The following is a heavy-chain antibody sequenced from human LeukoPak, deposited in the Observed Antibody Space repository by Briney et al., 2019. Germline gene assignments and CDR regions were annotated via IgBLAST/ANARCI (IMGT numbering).Heavy chain of an antibody. CDR3: ARKYYDSSGYYIDQFYFDY. CDR2: INHSGST. D-gene: IGHD3-22*01. Sequence: SETLSLTCAVSGGSFSGYYWSWIRQPPGKGLEWIGEINHSGSTNYNPSLKSRVTISVDTSKNQFSLKLSSLTAADTAVYYCARKYYDSSGYYIDQFYFDYWGQGTLVTVSS. CDR1: GGSFSGYY. V-gene: IGHV4-34*01. J-gene: IGHJ4*02.